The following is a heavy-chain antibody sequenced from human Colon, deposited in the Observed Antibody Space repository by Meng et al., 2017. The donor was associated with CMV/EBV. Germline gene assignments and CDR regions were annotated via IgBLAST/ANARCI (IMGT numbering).Heavy chain of an antibody. CDR3: ARDIGRFCTGGTCYARPYLYDLDV. CDR1: ALTFSGYA. V-gene: IGHV3-30-3*01. Sequence: GESLKISCAASALTFSGYAMHWVRQAPGKGLEWVAVISYDGSSEYYADSVKGRFTISRDNSKNTLYLQVISLRAEDTAVYYCARDIGRFCTGGTCYARPYLYDLDVWGQGTTVTVSS. J-gene: IGHJ6*02. CDR2: ISYDGSSE. D-gene: IGHD2-15*01.